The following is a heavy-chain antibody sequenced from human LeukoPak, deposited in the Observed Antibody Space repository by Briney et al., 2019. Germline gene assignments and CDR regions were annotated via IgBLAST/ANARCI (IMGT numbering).Heavy chain of an antibody. Sequence: ASVKVSCKASGGTFSSYAISWVRQAPGQGLEWMGWISAYNGNTNYAQKLQGRVTMTTDTSTSTAYMELRSLRSDDTAVYYCARDLVPRYCSSTSCSVPNWFDPWGQGTLVTVSS. V-gene: IGHV1-18*01. D-gene: IGHD2-2*01. CDR1: GGTFSSYA. CDR3: ARDLVPRYCSSTSCSVPNWFDP. J-gene: IGHJ5*02. CDR2: ISAYNGNT.